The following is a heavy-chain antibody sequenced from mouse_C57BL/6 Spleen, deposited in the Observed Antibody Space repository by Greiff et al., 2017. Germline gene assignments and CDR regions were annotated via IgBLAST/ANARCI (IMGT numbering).Heavy chain of an antibody. Sequence: QVQLQQPGAELMMPGASVKLSCKASGYTFTSYWMHWVKQRPGPGLEWIGEIDPSDSYTNYNQKFKGKSTLTVDKSSSTAYMQLSSLTSEDSAVYYCARSITTVEYFDVWGTGTTVTVSS. CDR3: ARSITTVEYFDV. J-gene: IGHJ1*03. D-gene: IGHD1-1*01. CDR2: IDPSDSYT. CDR1: GYTFTSYW. V-gene: IGHV1-69*01.